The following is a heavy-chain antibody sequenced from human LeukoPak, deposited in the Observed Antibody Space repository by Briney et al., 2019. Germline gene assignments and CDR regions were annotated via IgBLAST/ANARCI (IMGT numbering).Heavy chain of an antibody. V-gene: IGHV3-15*01. CDR3: ATEFYSNGYNF. CDR1: GFTFSSAW. D-gene: IGHD5-24*01. Sequence: GGPLRLSCAGSGFTFSSAWMTWVRQTPGKGLEWVGHIKSRTDGGTTDYAAPVNGRFTVSRDDSKSTVYLQMNSLKTEDSAVYYCATEFYSNGYNFWGQGTLVTVSS. CDR2: IKSRTDGGTT. J-gene: IGHJ4*02.